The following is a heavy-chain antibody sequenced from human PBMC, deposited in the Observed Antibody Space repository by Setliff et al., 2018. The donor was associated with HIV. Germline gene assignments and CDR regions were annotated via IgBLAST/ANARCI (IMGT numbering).Heavy chain of an antibody. V-gene: IGHV3-23*01. CDR3: AKGTYSYDSSGPDY. CDR2: IGGSGGST. CDR1: GFTFSSYA. D-gene: IGHD3-22*01. J-gene: IGHJ4*02. Sequence: GGSLRLSCAASGFTFSSYAMNWVRQAPGKGLEWVSVIGGSGGSTYYADSVKGRFTTSRDNSKNTLYLQMNSLRAEDTAVYYCAKGTYSYDSSGPDYWGQGTLVTVSS.